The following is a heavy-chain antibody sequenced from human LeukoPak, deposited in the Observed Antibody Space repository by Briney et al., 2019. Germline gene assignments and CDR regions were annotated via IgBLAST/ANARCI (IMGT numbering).Heavy chain of an antibody. CDR3: ARVIAAAGSWFDP. V-gene: IGHV1-2*06. CDR2: INPNSGGT. CDR1: GYTFTGYY. J-gene: IGHJ5*02. Sequence: AASAKVSCKASGYTFTGYYMHWVRQAPGQGLEWMGRINPNSGGTNYAQKFQGRVTMTRDTSISTAYMELSRLRSDDTAVYYCARVIAAAGSWFDPWGQGTLVTVSS. D-gene: IGHD6-13*01.